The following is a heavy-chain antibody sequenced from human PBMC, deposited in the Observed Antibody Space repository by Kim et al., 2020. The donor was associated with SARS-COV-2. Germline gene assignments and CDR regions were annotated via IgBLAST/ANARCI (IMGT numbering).Heavy chain of an antibody. D-gene: IGHD2-15*01. J-gene: IGHJ4*02. CDR3: AKGVVESSYFFDF. Sequence: YEAHSVKGRFTGSREESRNTLYLQMSSLRAEDTALYFCAKGVVESSYFFDFWGQGTLVTVSS. V-gene: IGHV3-23*01.